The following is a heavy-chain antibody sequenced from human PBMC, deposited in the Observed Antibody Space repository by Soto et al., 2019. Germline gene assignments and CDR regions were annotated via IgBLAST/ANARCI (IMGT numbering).Heavy chain of an antibody. V-gene: IGHV3-15*07. CDR3: TTDLGSSSWYGPRWFDP. D-gene: IGHD6-13*01. J-gene: IGHJ5*02. Sequence: GGSLRLSCAASGFTFSNAWMNWVRQAPGKGLEWVGRIKSKTDGGTTDYAAPVKGRFTISRDDSKNTLYLQMNSLKTEDTAVYYCTTDLGSSSWYGPRWFDPWGQGTLVTVSS. CDR1: GFTFSNAW. CDR2: IKSKTDGGTT.